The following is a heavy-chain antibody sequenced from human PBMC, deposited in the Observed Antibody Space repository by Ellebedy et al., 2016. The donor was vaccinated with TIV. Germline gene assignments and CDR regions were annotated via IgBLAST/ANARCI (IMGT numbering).Heavy chain of an antibody. D-gene: IGHD3/OR15-3a*01. CDR2: IIPILGIA. CDR1: GGTFNSFA. V-gene: IGHV1-69*04. CDR3: ARTPWTYYYVMDV. Sequence: ASVKVSCKASGGTFNSFAISWVRQAPGQGLEWMGRIIPILGIANYTQKFQGRVTMTRNTSISTAYMVLSSLRSEDTAVYFCARTPWTYYYVMDVWGQGTTVTVSS. J-gene: IGHJ6*02.